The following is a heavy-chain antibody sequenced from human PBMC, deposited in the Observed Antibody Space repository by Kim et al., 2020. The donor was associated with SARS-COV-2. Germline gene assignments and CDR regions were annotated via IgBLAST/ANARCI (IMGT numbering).Heavy chain of an antibody. D-gene: IGHD3-10*01. Sequence: GSLRLSCAASGFTFSSYWMSWVRQAPGKGLEWVANIKQDGSEKYYVDSVKGRFTISRDNAKNSLYLQMNSLRAEDTAVYYCARAGSGSYYWANWFDPWGQGTLVTVSS. CDR3: ARAGSGSYYWANWFDP. J-gene: IGHJ5*02. V-gene: IGHV3-7*01. CDR1: GFTFSSYW. CDR2: IKQDGSEK.